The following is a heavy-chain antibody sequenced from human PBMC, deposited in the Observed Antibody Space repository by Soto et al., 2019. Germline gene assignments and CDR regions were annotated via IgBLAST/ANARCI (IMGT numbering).Heavy chain of an antibody. J-gene: IGHJ4*02. Sequence: GFLRLSCAASGFTFSNAWMSWVRQAPGKGLEWVGRIKSKTDGGTTDYAAPVKGRFTISRDDSKNTLYLQMNSLKTEDTAVYYCTTAGSLLQLWSRWGQGTLVTVSS. CDR1: GFTFSNAW. CDR2: IKSKTDGGTT. V-gene: IGHV3-15*01. CDR3: TTAGSLLQLWSR. D-gene: IGHD5-18*01.